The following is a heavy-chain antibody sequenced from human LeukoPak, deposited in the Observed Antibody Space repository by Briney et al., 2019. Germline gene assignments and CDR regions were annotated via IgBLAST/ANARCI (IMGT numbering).Heavy chain of an antibody. D-gene: IGHD6-13*01. V-gene: IGHV4-31*03. J-gene: IGHJ4*02. Sequence: SQTLSLTCTVSGGSIGSGGYYWSWIRQHPGKGLEWIGYIYYSGSTNYNPSLKSRVTISVDTSKNQFSLKLSSVTAADTAVYYCARGRSSSWYSRAPNFDYWGQGTLVTVSS. CDR2: IYYSGST. CDR3: ARGRSSSWYSRAPNFDY. CDR1: GGSIGSGGYY.